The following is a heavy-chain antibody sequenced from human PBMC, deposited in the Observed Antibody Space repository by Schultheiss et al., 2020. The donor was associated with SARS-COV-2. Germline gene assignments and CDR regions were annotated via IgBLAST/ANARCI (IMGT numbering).Heavy chain of an antibody. J-gene: IGHJ5*02. Sequence: GGSLRLSCAASGFTFSSYAMSWVRQAPGKGLEWVSAISGSGGSTYYADSVKGRFTISRDNSKNTLYLQMNSLRAEDTAVYYCARDSAVLYGDYVPYNWFDPWGQGTLVTVSS. CDR1: GFTFSSYA. CDR3: ARDSAVLYGDYVPYNWFDP. V-gene: IGHV3-23*01. D-gene: IGHD4-17*01. CDR2: ISGSGGST.